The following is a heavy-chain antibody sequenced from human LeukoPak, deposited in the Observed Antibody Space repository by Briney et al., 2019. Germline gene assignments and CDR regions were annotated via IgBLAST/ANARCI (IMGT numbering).Heavy chain of an antibody. CDR2: ISAYNGNT. V-gene: IGHV1-18*01. Sequence: ASVKVSCKASGYTFTSYGISWVRQAPGQGLEWMGWISAYNGNTNYAQKLQGRVTMTTDTSTSTAYMELRSMRSDDTAVYYCARDRRDKLSLPKGGPLVDYWGQGTLVTVSS. J-gene: IGHJ4*02. CDR3: ARDRRDKLSLPKGGPLVDY. D-gene: IGHD1-7*01. CDR1: GYTFTSYG.